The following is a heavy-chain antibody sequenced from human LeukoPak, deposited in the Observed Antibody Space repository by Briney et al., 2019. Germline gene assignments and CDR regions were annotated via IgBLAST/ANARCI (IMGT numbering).Heavy chain of an antibody. Sequence: GGSLRLSCAASGFTFSSYSMNWVRQAPGKGLEWVSSISSSSSYIYYADSVKGRFTISRDNAKNSLYLQMNSLRAEDTAVYYCAREGRGYSYGRTNPIDYWGQGTLVTVSS. CDR2: ISSSSSYI. J-gene: IGHJ4*02. D-gene: IGHD5-18*01. CDR3: AREGRGYSYGRTNPIDY. CDR1: GFTFSSYS. V-gene: IGHV3-21*01.